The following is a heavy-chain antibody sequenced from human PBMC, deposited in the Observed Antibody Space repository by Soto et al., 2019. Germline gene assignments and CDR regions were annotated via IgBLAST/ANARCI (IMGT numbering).Heavy chain of an antibody. D-gene: IGHD1-26*01. CDR3: ATGGGTYYDY. CDR2: IKTDGRST. Sequence: EGQLVESGGGLVQPGGSLRLSCAASGVSFINYYMHWIRQAPGKGLVWVSLIKTDGRSTTYADSVKGRFTISRDKAKNTVYLQMNTLRFEYTAVYYCATGGGTYYDYWGQGTLVTVSS. V-gene: IGHV3-74*03. CDR1: GVSFINYY. J-gene: IGHJ4*02.